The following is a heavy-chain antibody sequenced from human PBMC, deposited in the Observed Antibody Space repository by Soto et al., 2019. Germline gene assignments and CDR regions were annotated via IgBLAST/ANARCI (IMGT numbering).Heavy chain of an antibody. Sequence: QPGGSLRLSCAASGFTFSSYAMSWVRQAPGKGLEWVSAISGSGASTYYADSVKGRFTISRDNSKNKLYLQMNSLRAEDTAVYYCAHFDWFIDYWGQGTLVTVSS. D-gene: IGHD3-9*01. J-gene: IGHJ4*02. CDR1: GFTFSSYA. V-gene: IGHV3-23*01. CDR3: AHFDWFIDY. CDR2: ISGSGAST.